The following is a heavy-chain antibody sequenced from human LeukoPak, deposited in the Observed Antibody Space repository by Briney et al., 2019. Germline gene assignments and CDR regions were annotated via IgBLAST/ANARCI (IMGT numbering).Heavy chain of an antibody. CDR1: GYTFTSYG. Sequence: ASVKVSCKASGYTFTSYGISWVRQAPGQGLEWMGWISAYNGNTNYAQKLQGRVTMTTDTSTSTAYMELRSLRSDDTAVYYCARVGRYYYDSSGYYVAPDAFDIWGQGTLVTVSS. CDR3: ARVGRYYYDSSGYYVAPDAFDI. D-gene: IGHD3-22*01. CDR2: ISAYNGNT. V-gene: IGHV1-18*01. J-gene: IGHJ4*02.